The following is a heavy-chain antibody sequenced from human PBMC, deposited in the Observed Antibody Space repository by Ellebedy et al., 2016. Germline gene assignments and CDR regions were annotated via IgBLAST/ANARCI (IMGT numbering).Heavy chain of an antibody. Sequence: GGSLRLXXAASGFTFNTYAMSWVRQAPGKGLQWVSAISDSGDATYYADSVKGRFTISRDNSKNTLFLQMNSLRAEDTAVYFCANRGDYSLSRTGGYYFDSWGQGTLVTVSS. D-gene: IGHD4-11*01. V-gene: IGHV3-23*01. J-gene: IGHJ4*02. CDR2: ISDSGDAT. CDR1: GFTFNTYA. CDR3: ANRGDYSLSRTGGYYFDS.